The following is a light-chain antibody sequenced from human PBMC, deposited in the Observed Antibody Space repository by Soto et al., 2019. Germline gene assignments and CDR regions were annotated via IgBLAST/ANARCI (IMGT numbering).Light chain of an antibody. CDR1: QSVYNY. CDR3: QQRSKWPFT. CDR2: DAT. V-gene: IGKV3-11*01. J-gene: IGKJ3*01. Sequence: EIVLSQSPATLSLSPGERATLSCRASQSVYNYLAWYQQKPGQAPRLLIHDATNRATGIPARFSGSGSGTDFTLTIGSLEPEDFAVYYCQQRSKWPFTFGPGTKVDI.